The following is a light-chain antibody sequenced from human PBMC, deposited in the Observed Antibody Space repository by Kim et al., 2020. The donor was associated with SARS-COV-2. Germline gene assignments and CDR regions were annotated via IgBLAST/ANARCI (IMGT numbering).Light chain of an antibody. CDR1: QVMSNW. Sequence: SASVGLSVPITCRAIQVMSNWFAWYQQEPGGAPKFLIYDVSTLESGVPSRFGVSGSGTEFTLTISSLQPDDFATYYCQQYNSFPYTFGQGPKLEI. CDR2: DVS. CDR3: QQYNSFPYT. V-gene: IGKV1-5*01. J-gene: IGKJ2*01.